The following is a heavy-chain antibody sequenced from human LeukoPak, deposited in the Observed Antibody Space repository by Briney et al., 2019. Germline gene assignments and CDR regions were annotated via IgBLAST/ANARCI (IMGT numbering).Heavy chain of an antibody. J-gene: IGHJ6*03. CDR3: ARQRADYFYYYVDV. V-gene: IGHV4-39*01. CDR2: IYYSETT. D-gene: IGHD3-9*01. Sequence: SETLSLTXTVSGGSIGTTNYYWGWLRQPPGKGLEWIGSIYYSETTYDNPSLESRVTISIETSKNQFSLSLSSVTAADTAVYYCARQRADYFYYYVDVWGKGTTVTVS. CDR1: GGSIGTTNYY.